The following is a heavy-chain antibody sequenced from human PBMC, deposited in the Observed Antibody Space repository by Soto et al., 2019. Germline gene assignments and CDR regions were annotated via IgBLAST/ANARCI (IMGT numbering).Heavy chain of an antibody. CDR2: INAGNGNT. CDR3: ARDDSSGWYYFDY. D-gene: IGHD6-19*01. V-gene: IGHV1-3*01. Sequence: GDSVKVCCTASRYTFPSCAMHWVRQAPGQRLEWMGWINAGNGNTKYSQKFQGRVTITRDTSASTAYMELSSLRSEDTAVYYCARDDSSGWYYFDYWGQGTLVNVSS. CDR1: RYTFPSCA. J-gene: IGHJ4*02.